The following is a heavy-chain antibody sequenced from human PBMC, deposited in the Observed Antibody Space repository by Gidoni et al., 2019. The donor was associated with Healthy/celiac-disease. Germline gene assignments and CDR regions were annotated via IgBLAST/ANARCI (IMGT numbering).Heavy chain of an antibody. Sequence: QVQLVASGGGVVQPGRSLRLSCAASGFTFSSYGMHWVRQAPGKGLEWVAVISYDGSNKYYADSVKGRFTISRDNSKHTLYLQMNSLRAEDTAVYYCAKALGGGYSSSWYWRGAFDIWGQGTMVTVSS. CDR1: GFTFSSYG. CDR3: AKALGGGYSSSWYWRGAFDI. V-gene: IGHV3-30*18. D-gene: IGHD6-13*01. J-gene: IGHJ3*02. CDR2: ISYDGSNK.